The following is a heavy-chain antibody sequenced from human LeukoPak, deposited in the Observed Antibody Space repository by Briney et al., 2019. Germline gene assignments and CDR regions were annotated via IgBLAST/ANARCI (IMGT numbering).Heavy chain of an antibody. Sequence: GGSLRLSCAASGFTFSSYSMNWVRQAPGQGLEWVSYISSSGSTMYYADSVKGHFTTSRDNVKNSLYLQMNSLRAEDTAVYYCARGMRLVRGLMFDYWGQGTLVTVSS. D-gene: IGHD3-10*01. CDR1: GFTFSSYS. CDR2: ISSSGSTM. J-gene: IGHJ4*02. V-gene: IGHV3-48*04. CDR3: ARGMRLVRGLMFDY.